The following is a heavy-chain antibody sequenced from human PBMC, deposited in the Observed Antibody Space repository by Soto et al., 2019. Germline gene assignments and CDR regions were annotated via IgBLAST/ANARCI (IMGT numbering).Heavy chain of an antibody. CDR1: GFTFSGFD. D-gene: IGHD6-13*01. Sequence: GGSLRLSCEASGFTFSGFDMHWVRQPTGKGLEWVSSIGTAGDTYYAVSVKGRFTISRDNAKNSLSLQMNSLRAGDMAVYFCAKSQEIGTHFFDSWGQGTQITVSS. CDR2: IGTAGDT. CDR3: AKSQEIGTHFFDS. J-gene: IGHJ4*02. V-gene: IGHV3-13*01.